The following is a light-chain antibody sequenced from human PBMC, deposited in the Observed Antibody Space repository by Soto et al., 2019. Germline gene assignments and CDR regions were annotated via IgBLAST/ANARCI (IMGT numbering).Light chain of an antibody. CDR2: WAS. Sequence: DIVMTQSPDSLAVSLGERATINCKSSQSVLYSSNNKNYLAWYQQKPGQPPKLLIYWASTRESGVPDRFSGSGSGTDFTLTISSLEPEDFAVYYCQQRSNWPLTFTFGPGT. J-gene: IGKJ3*01. V-gene: IGKV4-1*01. CDR3: QQRSNWPLTFT. CDR1: QSVLYSSNNKNY.